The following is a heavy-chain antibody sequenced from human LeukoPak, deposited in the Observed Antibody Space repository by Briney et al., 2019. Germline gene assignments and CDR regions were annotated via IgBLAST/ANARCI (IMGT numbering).Heavy chain of an antibody. Sequence: GGSLRLSCAVSGFSSSNYWMSWVRQAPGKGLEWVANINKDGREKNYVHSVKGGVTISPDNTQNSLYLQINSLRVEDTAVYYSGRVDEGCGYRPTDDWGQGTLVTVS. CDR3: GRVDEGCGYRPTDD. D-gene: IGHD5-18*01. CDR1: GFSSSNYW. J-gene: IGHJ4*02. CDR2: INKDGREK. V-gene: IGHV3-7*01.